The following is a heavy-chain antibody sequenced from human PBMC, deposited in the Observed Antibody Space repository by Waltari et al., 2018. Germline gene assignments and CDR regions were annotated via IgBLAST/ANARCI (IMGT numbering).Heavy chain of an antibody. CDR2: MSPDSHNT. CDR3: ARGRRYCSGGSCYSGFFDY. Sequence: QVQLVQSGAEVKKPGASVKVSCKTSGYTFTSYDINWVRQASGQGLEWMGWMSPDSHNTGYEEKFQGRLTMTSNTSISTAYMELSSVRSEDTALYYCARGRRYCSGGSCYSGFFDYWGQGTLVTVSS. J-gene: IGHJ4*02. CDR1: GYTFTSYD. V-gene: IGHV1-8*02. D-gene: IGHD2-15*01.